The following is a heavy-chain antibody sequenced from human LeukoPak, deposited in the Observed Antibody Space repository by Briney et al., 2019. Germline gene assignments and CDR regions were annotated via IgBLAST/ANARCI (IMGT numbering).Heavy chain of an antibody. V-gene: IGHV4-34*01. CDR3: AIRGYSYGYSLFDY. J-gene: IGHJ4*02. CDR1: GGSFSGYY. Sequence: SETLSLTCAVYGGSFSGYYWSWIRQPPGKGLEWIGEINHSGSTNYNPSLKSRVTISVGTSKNQFSLKLSSVTAADTAVYYCAIRGYSYGYSLFDYWGQGTLVTVSS. CDR2: INHSGST. D-gene: IGHD5-18*01.